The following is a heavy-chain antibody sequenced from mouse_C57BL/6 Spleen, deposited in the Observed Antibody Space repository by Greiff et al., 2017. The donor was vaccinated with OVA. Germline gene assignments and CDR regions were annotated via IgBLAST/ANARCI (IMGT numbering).Heavy chain of an antibody. J-gene: IGHJ1*03. CDR3: ARDLLTRYFDV. CDR2: INYDGSST. V-gene: IGHV5-16*01. D-gene: IGHD2-1*01. CDR1: GFTFSDYY. Sequence: EVNVVESEGGLVQPGSSMKLSCTASGFTFSDYYMAWVRQVPEKGLEWVANINYDGSSTYYLDSLKSRFIISRDNAKNILYLQMSSLKSEDTATYYCARDLLTRYFDVWGTGTTVTVSS.